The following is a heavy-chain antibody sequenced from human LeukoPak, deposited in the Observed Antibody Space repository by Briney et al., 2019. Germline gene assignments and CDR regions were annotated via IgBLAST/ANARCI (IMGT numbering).Heavy chain of an antibody. V-gene: IGHV3-30*18. J-gene: IGHJ4*02. Sequence: PGRSLRLSCAASGFAFSSYVMHWVRQAPGKWLEWVSVISYDGNNKYYAESVKGRFTISRDNSKNTLYLQMNSLRAEDTAVYYCAKDWVVRGVISYWGQRTLVTVSS. CDR3: AKDWVVRGVISY. CDR1: GFAFSSYV. D-gene: IGHD3-10*01. CDR2: ISYDGNNK.